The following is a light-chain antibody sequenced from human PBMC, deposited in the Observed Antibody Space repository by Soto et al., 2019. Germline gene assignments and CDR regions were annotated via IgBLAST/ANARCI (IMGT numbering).Light chain of an antibody. Sequence: DIQLTQSPSFLSASIGDRASLSCRASQDITKYFAWCHQKPARAPNLLIYSASTLHVRVAARFSGGGSGTEFLTTISRLPADFVATYYCQHVDRPPLTFGGGTKVEIK. CDR2: SAS. CDR3: QHVDRPPLT. V-gene: IGKV1-9*01. J-gene: IGKJ4*01. CDR1: QDITKY.